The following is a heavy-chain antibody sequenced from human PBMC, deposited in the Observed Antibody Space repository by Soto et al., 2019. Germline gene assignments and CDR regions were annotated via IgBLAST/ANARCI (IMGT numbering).Heavy chain of an antibody. CDR1: GGTFSSYA. CDR3: ARENPGHSDAFDI. CDR2: IIPIFGTA. J-gene: IGHJ3*02. V-gene: IGHV1-69*01. Sequence: QVQLVQSGAEVKKPGSSVKVSCKASGGTFSSYAISWVRQAPGQGLEWMGGIIPIFGTANYARKFQGRVTTTADESTSTAYRELSSLRSEDTAVYYWARENPGHSDAFDIWGQGTMVTVSS.